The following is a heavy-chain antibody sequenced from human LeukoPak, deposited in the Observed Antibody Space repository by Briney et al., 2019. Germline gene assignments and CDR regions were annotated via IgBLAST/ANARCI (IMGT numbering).Heavy chain of an antibody. CDR2: LNPNSGDT. J-gene: IGHJ3*02. Sequence: ASVKVSCKASGYTFTGNYLHWVRQAPGQGLEWMGWLNPNSGDTNYAQNFQGRVTMTRDRSISTAYMELSRLTSDDTAVYSCARGLGYCSGGTCAPGALDIWGQGTMVTVSS. D-gene: IGHD2-15*01. CDR1: GYTFTGNY. V-gene: IGHV1-2*02. CDR3: ARGLGYCSGGTCAPGALDI.